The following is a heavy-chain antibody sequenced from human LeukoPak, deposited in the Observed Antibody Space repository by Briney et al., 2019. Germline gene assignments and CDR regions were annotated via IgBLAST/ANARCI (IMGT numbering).Heavy chain of an antibody. CDR1: GYTFTSYG. Sequence: ASVKVSCKASGYTFTSYGISWVRQAPGQGLEWMGWISAYNGNTNYAQKLQGRVTMTTDTSTSTAYTELRSLRSDDTAVYYCARDYPTFIAAAGDPFDYWGQGTLVTVSS. CDR3: ARDYPTFIAAAGDPFDY. J-gene: IGHJ4*02. V-gene: IGHV1-18*01. D-gene: IGHD6-13*01. CDR2: ISAYNGNT.